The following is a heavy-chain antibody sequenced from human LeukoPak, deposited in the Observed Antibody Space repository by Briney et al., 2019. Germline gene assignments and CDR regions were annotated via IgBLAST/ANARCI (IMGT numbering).Heavy chain of an antibody. D-gene: IGHD3-10*01. CDR2: IYYSGST. CDR3: ARVYGSGSYYRIDAFDI. CDR1: GGSISSSSYY. J-gene: IGHJ3*02. Sequence: SETLSLTCTVSGGSISSSSYYWGWIRQPPGKGLEWIGSIYYSGSTYYNPSLKSRVTISVDTSKNQFSLKLSSVTAADTAVYYCARVYGSGSYYRIDAFDIWGQGTMVTVSS. V-gene: IGHV4-39*01.